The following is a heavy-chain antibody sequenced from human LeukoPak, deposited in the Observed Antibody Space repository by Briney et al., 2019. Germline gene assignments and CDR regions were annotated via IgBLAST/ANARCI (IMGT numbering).Heavy chain of an antibody. D-gene: IGHD3-22*01. CDR3: ATHYDSSGPPYA. J-gene: IGHJ4*02. V-gene: IGHV4-59*08. CDR1: GGSISSYY. Sequence: SETLSLTCTVSGGSISSYYWSWIRQPPGKGLEWIGYIYYSGSTNYNPSLKSRVTISVDTSKNQFSLKLSSVTAADMAVYYCATHYDSSGPPYAWGQGTLVTVSS. CDR2: IYYSGST.